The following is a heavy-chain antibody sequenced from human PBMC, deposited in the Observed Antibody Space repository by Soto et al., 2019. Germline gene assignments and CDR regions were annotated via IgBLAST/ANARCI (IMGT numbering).Heavy chain of an antibody. CDR2: INPNSGGT. V-gene: IGHV1-2*04. CDR1: GYTFTGYY. D-gene: IGHD4-4*01. Sequence: GASVKVSCKASGYTFTGYYMHWVRQAPGQGLEWMGWINPNSGGTNYAQKFQGWVTMTRDTSISTAYMEPSRLRSDDTAVYYCARDRHYSNIDYYYYGMDVWGQGTTVTVSS. J-gene: IGHJ6*02. CDR3: ARDRHYSNIDYYYYGMDV.